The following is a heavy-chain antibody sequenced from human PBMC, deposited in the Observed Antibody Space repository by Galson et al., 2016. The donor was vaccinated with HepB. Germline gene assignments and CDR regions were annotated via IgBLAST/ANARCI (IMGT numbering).Heavy chain of an antibody. J-gene: IGHJ4*02. CDR2: ISHRSSVT. CDR3: ARDRTSRAALEL. V-gene: IGHV3-11*06. D-gene: IGHD1/OR15-1a*01. Sequence: SLRLSCAASGFTFNNYYMSWIRQAPGKGLEWVSYISHRSSVTNYADSVRGRFTISRDNARNSLYLQMNTLRTEDTAVYYCARDRTSRAALELWGQGVLVTVSS. CDR1: GFTFNNYY.